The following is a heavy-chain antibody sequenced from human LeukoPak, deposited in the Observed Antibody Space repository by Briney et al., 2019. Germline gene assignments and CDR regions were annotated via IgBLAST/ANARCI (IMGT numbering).Heavy chain of an antibody. V-gene: IGHV3-11*06. CDR1: GFTFSNYA. Sequence: GGSLRLSCAASGFTFSNYAMSWVRQAPGKGLEWVSYISSGSSYTDYADSVKGRFTISRDDAKSSLYLQMNSLRAEDTAVYYCARGHYELGYWGQGTLVTVSS. CDR3: ARGHYELGY. J-gene: IGHJ1*01. D-gene: IGHD3-16*01. CDR2: ISSGSSYT.